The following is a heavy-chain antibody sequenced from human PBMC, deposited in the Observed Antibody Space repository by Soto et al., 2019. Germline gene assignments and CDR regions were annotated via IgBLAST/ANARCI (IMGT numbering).Heavy chain of an antibody. Sequence: DVQLLESGGGLVQPGGSLRLSCAASGFTFSSYAMGWVRQGPGKGLEWVAVVSIGGSTNYADSVRGRFTISRDNTKNTLSLQMNNLTAEDTAVYFCAKRRGAGGHFDYWGQGALVTVSS. CDR3: AKRRGAGGHFDY. V-gene: IGHV3-23*01. D-gene: IGHD2-15*01. J-gene: IGHJ4*02. CDR1: GFTFSSYA. CDR2: VSIGGST.